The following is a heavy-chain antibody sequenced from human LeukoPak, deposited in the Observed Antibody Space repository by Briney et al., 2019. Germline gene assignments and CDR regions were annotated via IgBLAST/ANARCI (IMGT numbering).Heavy chain of an antibody. Sequence: GSLRLSCAASGFTFSNAWMSWVRQAPGKGMEWIGEINHSGSTNYNPSLKSRVTISVDTSKNQFSLKLSSVTAADTAVYYCARHPFTIFGVVIGWFDPWGQGTLVTVSS. CDR1: GFTFSNAW. CDR3: ARHPFTIFGVVIGWFDP. D-gene: IGHD3-3*01. CDR2: INHSGST. J-gene: IGHJ5*02. V-gene: IGHV4-34*01.